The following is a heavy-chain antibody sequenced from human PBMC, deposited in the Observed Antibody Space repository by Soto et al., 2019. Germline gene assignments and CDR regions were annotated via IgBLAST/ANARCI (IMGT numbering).Heavy chain of an antibody. CDR3: VHKGGGDRILDY. J-gene: IGHJ4*02. Sequence: QITLKESGPALVKPTQTLTLTCTFSGFSLSTSGVGVGWIRQPPGEALEWLALIYWDDYKHFSPSLESRLTITKGTAENQVVLTRTNTDPVDTATYFGVHKGGGDRILDYWGQGTLVTVSS. V-gene: IGHV2-5*02. CDR2: IYWDDYK. D-gene: IGHD3-16*01. CDR1: GFSLSTSGVG.